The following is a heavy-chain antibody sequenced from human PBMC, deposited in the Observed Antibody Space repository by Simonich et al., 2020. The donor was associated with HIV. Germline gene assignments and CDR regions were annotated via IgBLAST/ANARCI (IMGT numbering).Heavy chain of an antibody. Sequence: EVQLVESGGGLVQSGGSLRLSCGASRFTFSSQWMHWVRQGPGKGLLWGSRIKDYGNTAYADSVNGRFTISRDNAKNTLYLQMNSLRVEDTAVYYCVREALVRGVSSKGGFDPWGQGTLVTVSS. CDR2: IKDYGNT. CDR3: VREALVRGVSSKGGFDP. CDR1: RFTFSSQW. V-gene: IGHV3-74*01. D-gene: IGHD3-10*01. J-gene: IGHJ5*02.